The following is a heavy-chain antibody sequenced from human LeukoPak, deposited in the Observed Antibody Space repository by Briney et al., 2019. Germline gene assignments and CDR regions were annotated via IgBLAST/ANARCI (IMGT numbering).Heavy chain of an antibody. J-gene: IGHJ4*02. V-gene: IGHV1-46*01. D-gene: IGHD4-17*01. Sequence: ASVKVSCKASGYTFTMYYIHWVRQAPGQGLEWMGMINPSDGATTYAQRFQGRVTMTRDMSTTTVYMDLRSLRSEDTAVYYCARDRHDYGDSVYFDYWGQGTLVTVSS. CDR2: INPSDGAT. CDR1: GYTFTMYY. CDR3: ARDRHDYGDSVYFDY.